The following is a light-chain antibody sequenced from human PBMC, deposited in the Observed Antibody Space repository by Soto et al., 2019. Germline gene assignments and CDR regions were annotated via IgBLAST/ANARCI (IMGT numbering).Light chain of an antibody. CDR2: KDS. CDR1: ALPKQY. Sequence: SCELTQPPSVSVTPGQTARITCSGDALPKQYAYWYQQKPGQAPVLVIYKDSERPSGIPERFSGSSSGTTVTLTISGVQAEDEADYYCQSADSSGTYSYVFGTWTKVTV. CDR3: QSADSSGTYSYV. V-gene: IGLV3-25*02. J-gene: IGLJ1*01.